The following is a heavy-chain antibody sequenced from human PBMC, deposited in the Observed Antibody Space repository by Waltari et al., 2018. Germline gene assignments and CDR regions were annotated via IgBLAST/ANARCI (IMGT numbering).Heavy chain of an antibody. CDR1: GYTLTHYD. D-gene: IGHD4-17*01. Sequence: QVQLVQSGDEVKKPGASVKVSCKASGYTLTHYDINWVRQATHQGLEWMGWMNPNSGNTGYAKKFQGRVTITRNTSISTAYMELSSLRSEDTAVYYCARGSESPETVTSRGFDYWGQGTLVTVSS. V-gene: IGHV1-8*03. CDR3: ARGSESPETVTSRGFDY. CDR2: MNPNSGNT. J-gene: IGHJ4*02.